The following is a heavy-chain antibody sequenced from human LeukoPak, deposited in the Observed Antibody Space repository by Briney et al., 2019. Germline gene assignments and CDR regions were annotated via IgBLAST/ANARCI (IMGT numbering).Heavy chain of an antibody. CDR1: GGSISSSNW. CDR2: IYHSGST. D-gene: IGHD3-22*01. Sequence: SGTLSLTCAVSGGSISSSNWWSWVRQPPGKGLEWIGEIYHSGSTNYNPSLKGRVTISVDKSKNQFSLKLSSVTAADTAVYYCARAYYYDSSGYCLDYWGQGTLVTVSS. V-gene: IGHV4-4*02. CDR3: ARAYYYDSSGYCLDY. J-gene: IGHJ4*02.